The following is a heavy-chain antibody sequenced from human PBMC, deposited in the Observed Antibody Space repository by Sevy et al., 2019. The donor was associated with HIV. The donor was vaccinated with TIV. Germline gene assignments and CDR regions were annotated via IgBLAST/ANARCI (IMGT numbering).Heavy chain of an antibody. V-gene: IGHV3-23*01. J-gene: IGHJ4*02. D-gene: IGHD2-8*01. CDR1: GFTFAKYS. CDR3: AREGCTQPHDY. CDR2: FSFGPGRI. Sequence: GGSLSLSCAASGFTFAKYSMSWVRQAPGKGLEWVSTFSFGPGRINYADTVKGRFTISRDHSKNTLCAQMSSLRAEDTATYFCAREGCTQPHDYWGQGTLVTVSS.